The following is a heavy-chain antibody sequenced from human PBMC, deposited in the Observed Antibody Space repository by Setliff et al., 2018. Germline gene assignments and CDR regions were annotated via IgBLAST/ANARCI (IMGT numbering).Heavy chain of an antibody. CDR2: IHNNGRI. Sequence: PSETLSLTCSVSGASITSYYWSWIRQPPGKGLEWIAYIHNNGRIKYNPALKSRVTISGDTSQNYFSLKLTSVTEADTAVYYCARGPPGYYYYMNVWGQGTTVTVSS. CDR3: ARGPPGYYYYMNV. CDR1: GASITSYY. J-gene: IGHJ6*03. V-gene: IGHV4-59*01.